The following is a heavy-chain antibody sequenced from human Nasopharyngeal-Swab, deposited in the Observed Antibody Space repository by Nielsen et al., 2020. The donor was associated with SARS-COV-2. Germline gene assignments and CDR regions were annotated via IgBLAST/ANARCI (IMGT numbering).Heavy chain of an antibody. CDR3: ARGIAAAGV. V-gene: IGHV3-30*03. D-gene: IGHD6-13*01. J-gene: IGHJ4*02. Sequence: SLKISCAASGFTFRSYGMHWVRQAPGKGLEWVAVISYDGSNKYYADSVKGRFTISRDNSKNTLYLQMNSLRAEDTAVYYCARGIAAAGVWGQGTLVTVSS. CDR2: ISYDGSNK. CDR1: GFTFRSYG.